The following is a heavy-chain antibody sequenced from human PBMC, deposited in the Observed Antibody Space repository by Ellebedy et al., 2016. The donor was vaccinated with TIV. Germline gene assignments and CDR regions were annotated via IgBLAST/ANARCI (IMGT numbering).Heavy chain of an antibody. D-gene: IGHD1-26*01. CDR1: GFTFSNNA. Sequence: PGGSLGLSCTASGFTFSNNAMSWVRQAPGKGLEWISAITNSGTSTYYADPVKGRFTISRDNSKNTLYLQVDSLRAEDSAVYYCAKDMVFGDGKWEIDVWGQGTTVTVSS. CDR2: ITNSGTST. V-gene: IGHV3-23*01. J-gene: IGHJ6*02. CDR3: AKDMVFGDGKWEIDV.